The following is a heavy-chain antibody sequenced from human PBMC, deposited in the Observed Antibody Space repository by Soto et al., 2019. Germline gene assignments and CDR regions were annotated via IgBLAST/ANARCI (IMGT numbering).Heavy chain of an antibody. D-gene: IGHD2-2*01. Sequence: QVQLQQWGAGLLKPSETLSLTCAVYGGSFSGYYWSWIRHPPGKGLEWIGEINHSGSTNYNPSLKSRVPISVDTSKNQFSLKLSSVTAADTAVYYCARGRSRYCSSTSCPMLFDYWGQGTLVTVSS. V-gene: IGHV4-34*01. CDR1: GGSFSGYY. J-gene: IGHJ4*02. CDR2: INHSGST. CDR3: ARGRSRYCSSTSCPMLFDY.